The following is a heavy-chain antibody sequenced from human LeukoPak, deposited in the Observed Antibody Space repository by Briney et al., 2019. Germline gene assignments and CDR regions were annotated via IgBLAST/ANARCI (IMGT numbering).Heavy chain of an antibody. Sequence: KSGGSLRLSCAASGFTFNYAWMSWVRQVPGKGLEWVGQTVSEIDGGTPDYATPVKGRFTISRDDSKSTLYLQMNSLKIEDTAVYYCTTDEDWNYARKDVWGQGATVIVSS. CDR1: GFTFNYAW. CDR3: TTDEDWNYARKDV. CDR2: TVSEIDGGTP. V-gene: IGHV3-15*04. J-gene: IGHJ6*02. D-gene: IGHD1-7*01.